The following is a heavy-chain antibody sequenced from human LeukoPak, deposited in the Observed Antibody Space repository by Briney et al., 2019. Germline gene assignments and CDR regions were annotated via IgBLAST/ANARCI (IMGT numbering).Heavy chain of an antibody. CDR1: GSTFSNYW. D-gene: IGHD6-19*01. CDR2: IKQDGSEK. J-gene: IGHJ4*02. V-gene: IGHV3-7*01. CDR3: AAYSSGWDRRGYY. Sequence: GGSLRLSCAASGSTFSNYWMGWVRQAPGKGLEWVANIKQDGSEKYYVDSVKGRFTISRDNAKNSLYLQMNSLRAEDTAVYYCAAYSSGWDRRGYYWGQGTLVTVSS.